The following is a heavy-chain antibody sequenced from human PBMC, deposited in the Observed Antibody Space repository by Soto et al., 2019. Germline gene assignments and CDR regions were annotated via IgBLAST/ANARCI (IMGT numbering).Heavy chain of an antibody. D-gene: IGHD3-9*01. CDR1: GGTFSSYT. CDR3: AREEVNYDILTGYPYYYYYYMDV. V-gene: IGHV1-69*04. CDR2: IIPILGIA. Sequence: ASVKVSCKASGGTFSSYTISWVRQAPGQGLEWMGRIIPILGIANYAQKFQGRVTITADKSTSTAYMELSSLRSEDTAVYYCAREEVNYDILTGYPYYYYYYMDVWGKGTTVTVSS. J-gene: IGHJ6*03.